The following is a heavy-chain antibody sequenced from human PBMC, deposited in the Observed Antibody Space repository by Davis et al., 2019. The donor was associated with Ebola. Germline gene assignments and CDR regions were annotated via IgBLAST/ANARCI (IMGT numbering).Heavy chain of an antibody. CDR1: GGTFSSYA. V-gene: IGHV1-69*13. CDR2: IIPIFGTA. J-gene: IGHJ6*03. Sequence: SVKVSCKASGGTFSSYAISWVRQAPGQGLEWMGGIIPIFGTANYAQKFQGRVTITADESTSTAYMELSSLRTEDTAVYYCARDRKPIRYCSSTSCYRYYYYMDVWGKGTTVTVSS. D-gene: IGHD2-2*01. CDR3: ARDRKPIRYCSSTSCYRYYYYMDV.